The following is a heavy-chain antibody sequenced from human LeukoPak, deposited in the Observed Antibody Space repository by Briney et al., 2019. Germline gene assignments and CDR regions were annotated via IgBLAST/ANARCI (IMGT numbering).Heavy chain of an antibody. Sequence: SETLSLTCTVSGGSISSSSYYWGWIRQPPGKGLEGIGTMSYSGRANYNPSLKSRVTISVDTSKNQFSLNLSSVTAADTAVYYCARRAMSSGYDGWYFDLWGRGTLVTVSS. CDR2: MSYSGRA. CDR1: GGSISSSSYY. D-gene: IGHD3-22*01. V-gene: IGHV4-39*01. CDR3: ARRAMSSGYDGWYFDL. J-gene: IGHJ2*01.